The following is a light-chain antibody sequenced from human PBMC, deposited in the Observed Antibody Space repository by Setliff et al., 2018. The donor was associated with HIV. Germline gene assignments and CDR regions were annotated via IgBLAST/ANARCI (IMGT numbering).Light chain of an antibody. CDR1: NLGPKS. Sequence: SYELTQPPSVSVAPGKTATIACGGDNLGPKSVHWYQQKPGQAPVLLIYYDGDRTSDIPARFSGSKSGNTATLTTTWVDAGDEADYYCQVWDSGSDHAVFGGGTKVTVL. V-gene: IGLV3-21*04. J-gene: IGLJ2*01. CDR3: QVWDSGSDHAV. CDR2: YDG.